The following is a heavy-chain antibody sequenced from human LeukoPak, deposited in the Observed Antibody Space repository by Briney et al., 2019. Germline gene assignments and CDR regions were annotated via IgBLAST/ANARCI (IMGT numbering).Heavy chain of an antibody. D-gene: IGHD3-10*01. J-gene: IGHJ4*02. CDR2: ISGSGAMT. Sequence: GGSLRLSCTASGFTFGDYSMNWVRQAPGKGLEWVSSISGSGAMTYYADSVKGRFTISRDNAMDRLYLQMNSLRADDTAVYYCVKDRVDGSGSQFDSWGQGSLVIVSS. CDR3: VKDRVDGSGSQFDS. CDR1: GFTFGDYS. V-gene: IGHV3-23*01.